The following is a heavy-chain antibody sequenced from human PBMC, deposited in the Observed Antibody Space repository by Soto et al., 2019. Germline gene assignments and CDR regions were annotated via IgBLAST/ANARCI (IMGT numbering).Heavy chain of an antibody. V-gene: IGHV4-39*01. J-gene: IGHJ3*02. CDR3: ARREPETTNNDAFHI. CDR1: GGSISSSNHY. Sequence: PSETLSLTCAVSGGSISSSNHYWDWIRQPPGKGPEWIGRIYYSGSTYYNPSLKSRVTISVDTSKNQFSLKLSSVTAADTAVYYCARREPETTNNDAFHIWGQGTMVTVPS. CDR2: IYYSGST.